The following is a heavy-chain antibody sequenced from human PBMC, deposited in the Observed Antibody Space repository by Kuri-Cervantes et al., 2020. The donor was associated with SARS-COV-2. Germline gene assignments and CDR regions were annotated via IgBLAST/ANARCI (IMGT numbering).Heavy chain of an antibody. CDR2: IIPIFRKL. Sequence: SVKVSCKVSGGSFSAYAITWVRQAPGQGLEWMGGIIPIFRKLNYAQKFQGRVTITADEPTTTAYMELSSLKSEDTAVYYCARGDPKPYDSRFVHAFDIWGQGTMVTVSS. D-gene: IGHD3-22*01. CDR1: GGSFSAYA. V-gene: IGHV1-69*13. CDR3: ARGDPKPYDSRFVHAFDI. J-gene: IGHJ3*02.